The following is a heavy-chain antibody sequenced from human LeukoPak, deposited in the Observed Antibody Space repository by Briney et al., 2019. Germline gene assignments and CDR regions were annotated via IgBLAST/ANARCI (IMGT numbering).Heavy chain of an antibody. J-gene: IGHJ4*02. CDR3: ARDGGEKSFDY. V-gene: IGHV1-2*02. CDR1: GNTFTGFY. Sequence: ASVKVSCKASGNTFTGFYMHWVRQAPGQGLEWMGWINPKNGDTNYAQKFQGRVTMTRDTSISTAYMELNRLRSDDTAVYYCARDGGEKSFDYWGQRALVTVSS. CDR2: INPKNGDT. D-gene: IGHD2-15*01.